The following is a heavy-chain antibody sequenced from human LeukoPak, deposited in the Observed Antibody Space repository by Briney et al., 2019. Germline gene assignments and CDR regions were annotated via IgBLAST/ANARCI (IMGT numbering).Heavy chain of an antibody. D-gene: IGHD3-10*01. CDR3: ARGPFLWFGELFYAFDI. J-gene: IGHJ3*02. V-gene: IGHV1-8*03. CDR2: MNPNSGNT. Sequence: ASVKVSCKASGGTFTSYDINWVRQATGQGLEWMGWMNPNSGNTGYAQKFQGRVTITRNTSISTAYMELSSLRSEDTAVYYCARGPFLWFGELFYAFDIWGQGTMVTVSS. CDR1: GGTFTSYD.